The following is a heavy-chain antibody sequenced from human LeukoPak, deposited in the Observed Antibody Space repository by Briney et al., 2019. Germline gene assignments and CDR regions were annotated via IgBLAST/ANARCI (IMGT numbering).Heavy chain of an antibody. D-gene: IGHD2-15*01. V-gene: IGHV3-53*01. CDR3: ARRAGEYSHPYDY. J-gene: IGHJ4*02. Sequence: GGPLRLSCTVSGFTVSSNSWSWVRQAPGKGLEWVSFIYSGGNTHYSDSVKGRFTISRDNSKNTLYLQMNSLRAEDTAIYYCARRAGEYSHPYDYWGQGTLVTVSS. CDR2: IYSGGNT. CDR1: GFTVSSNS.